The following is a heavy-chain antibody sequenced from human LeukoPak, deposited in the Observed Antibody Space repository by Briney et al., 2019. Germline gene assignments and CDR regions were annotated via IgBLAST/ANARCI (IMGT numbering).Heavy chain of an antibody. CDR2: ISYDGSNK. CDR3: EKELRITRFRGFIGNMEV. CDR1: GFTFSSYA. Sequence: GGSLRLSCAASGFTFSSYAMHWVRQAPGKGLEWVAVISYDGSNKYYADSVKGRFTISRDNSKNTLYLQMNSLRAEDTAVYYCEKELRITRFRGFIGNMEVWGKGTTVTIPS. V-gene: IGHV3-30*04. J-gene: IGHJ6*03. D-gene: IGHD3-10*01.